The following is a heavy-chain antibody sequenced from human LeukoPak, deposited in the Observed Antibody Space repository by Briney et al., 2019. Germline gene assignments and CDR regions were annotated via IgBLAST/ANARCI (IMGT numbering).Heavy chain of an antibody. D-gene: IGHD4-11*01. V-gene: IGHV4-39*01. CDR3: ASMTTVSNYYYYYMDV. J-gene: IGHJ6*03. CDR2: IYYSGST. Sequence: SETLSLTCTVSGGSISSSSHYWGWIRQPPGKGLEWIGSIYYSGSTYYNPSLKSRVTISVDTSKNQFSLKLSSVTAADTAVYYCASMTTVSNYYYYYMDVWGKGTTVTVSS. CDR1: GGSISSSSHY.